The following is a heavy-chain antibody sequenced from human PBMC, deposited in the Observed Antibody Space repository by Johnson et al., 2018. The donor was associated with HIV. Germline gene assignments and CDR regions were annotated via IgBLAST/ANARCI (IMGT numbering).Heavy chain of an antibody. CDR3: AREGSSGYYDAFDI. J-gene: IGHJ3*02. Sequence: EVQLVESGGGLIQPGGSLRLSCAVSGFTVSTKYMTWVRQAPGKGLEWVSVIYSGGSTYYTDSVKGRFTISRDNSKNTLYLQMNSLRAEDTAVYYCAREGSSGYYDAFDIWGQGTMVTVSS. D-gene: IGHD3-22*01. V-gene: IGHV3-53*01. CDR1: GFTVSTKY. CDR2: IYSGGST.